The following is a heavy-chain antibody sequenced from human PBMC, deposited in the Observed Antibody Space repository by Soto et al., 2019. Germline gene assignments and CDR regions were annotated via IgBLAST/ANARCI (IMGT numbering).Heavy chain of an antibody. CDR1: GFSLRNSGVG. CDR3: AHLTTGGFYFDY. CDR2: IYWDDDK. Sequence: QITLKESGPTLVKPTQTLTLTCTFSGFSLRNSGVGVGWIRQPPGKALEWLALIYWDDDKRYSPSLKSRLTITKDTSQHQVVLTMTNMDPVDTATYYCAHLTTGGFYFDYWGQGTLVTVSS. D-gene: IGHD4-17*01. J-gene: IGHJ4*02. V-gene: IGHV2-5*02.